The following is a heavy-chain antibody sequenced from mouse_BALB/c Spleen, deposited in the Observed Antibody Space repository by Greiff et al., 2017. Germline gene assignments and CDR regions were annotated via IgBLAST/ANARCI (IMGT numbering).Heavy chain of an antibody. CDR3: ARHYYGSSYYAMDY. D-gene: IGHD1-1*01. CDR1: GFTFSSFG. J-gene: IGHJ4*01. CDR2: ISSGSSTI. V-gene: IGHV5-17*02. Sequence: EVKVVESGGGLVQPGGSRKLSCAASGFTFSSFGMHWVRQAPEKGLEWVAYISSGSSTIYYADTVKGRFTISRDNPKNTLFLQMTSLRSEDTAMYYCARHYYGSSYYAMDYWGQGTSVTVSS.